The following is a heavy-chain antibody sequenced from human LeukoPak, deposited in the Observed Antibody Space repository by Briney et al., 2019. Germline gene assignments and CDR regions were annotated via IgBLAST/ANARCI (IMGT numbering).Heavy chain of an antibody. V-gene: IGHV4-59*12. D-gene: IGHD2-21*02. CDR3: ARGKGALTY. Sequence: PSETLSLTCTVSGGSISNYYWTWIRQPPGKGLEWIGYIYYSGSTNYNPSLKSRVAISVDTSKNQFSLKLSSVSVADTAVYYCARGKGALTYWGQGNLVTVSS. CDR2: IYYSGST. CDR1: GGSISNYY. J-gene: IGHJ4*02.